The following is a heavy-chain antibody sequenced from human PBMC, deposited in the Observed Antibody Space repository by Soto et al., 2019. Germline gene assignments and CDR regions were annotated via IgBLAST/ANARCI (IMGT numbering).Heavy chain of an antibody. Sequence: QVQLQESGPGLVKPSGTLSLTCAVSGGSISSSNWWSWVRQPPGKGLEWIGEIYHSGSTNYNPSPKSRVTISVDKSKTQFSLKLSSVTAADTAVYYCARRGTYYYDSSGYYFAAFDIWGQGTMVTVSS. CDR1: GGSISSSNW. J-gene: IGHJ3*02. CDR3: ARRGTYYYDSSGYYFAAFDI. V-gene: IGHV4-4*02. CDR2: IYHSGST. D-gene: IGHD3-22*01.